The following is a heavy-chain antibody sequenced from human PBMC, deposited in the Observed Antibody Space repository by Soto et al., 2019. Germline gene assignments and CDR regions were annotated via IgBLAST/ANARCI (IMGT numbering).Heavy chain of an antibody. CDR1: GFTFSSYA. V-gene: IGHV3-30-3*01. Sequence: LRLSCAASGFTFSSYAMHWVRQAPGKGLEWVAVISYDGSNKYYADSVKGRFTISRDNSKNTLYLQMNSLRAEDTAVYYCAREGRCSSTSCYFYDFWSGYYIGYWGRGTLVTVSS. CDR3: AREGRCSSTSCYFYDFWSGYYIGY. CDR2: ISYDGSNK. D-gene: IGHD3-3*01. J-gene: IGHJ4*02.